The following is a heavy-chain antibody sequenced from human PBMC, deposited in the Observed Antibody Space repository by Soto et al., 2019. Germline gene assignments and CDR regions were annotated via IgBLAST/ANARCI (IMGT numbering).Heavy chain of an antibody. V-gene: IGHV4-34*01. D-gene: IGHD3-3*01. CDR2: INHSGST. J-gene: IGHJ4*02. Sequence: QVQLQQWGAGLLKPSETLSLTCAVYGGSFSGYYWSWIRQPPGKGLEWIGEINHSGSTNYNPSLKIRVTISVDTSKNQFSLKRSSVTAADTAVYYCANSVTYYDFWSGYYPVYFDYWGQGTLVTVSS. CDR3: ANSVTYYDFWSGYYPVYFDY. CDR1: GGSFSGYY.